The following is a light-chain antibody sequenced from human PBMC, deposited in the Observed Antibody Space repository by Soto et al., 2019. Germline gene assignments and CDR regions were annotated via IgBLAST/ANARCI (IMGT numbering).Light chain of an antibody. J-gene: IGLJ2*01. Sequence: QSVLTQPPSASGTPGQRVTISSSGSSSNIGANPVNGYQQLPGTAPKLLIFSNNQRPSGVPGRFSGSKSGTSAPLAISGLQSEDEAGYYCASWDDSRNGVVFGGGTKLTVL. CDR1: SSNIGANP. CDR3: ASWDDSRNGVV. CDR2: SNN. V-gene: IGLV1-44*01.